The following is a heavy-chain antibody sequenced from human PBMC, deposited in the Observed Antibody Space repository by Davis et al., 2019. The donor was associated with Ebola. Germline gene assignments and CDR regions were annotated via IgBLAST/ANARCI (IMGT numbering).Heavy chain of an antibody. CDR1: GFTFGSYV. CDR2: ISGSGGSGSGGRT. V-gene: IGHV3-23*01. Sequence: PGGSLRLSCAASGFTFGSYVMSWVRQAPGKGLEWVSTISGSGGSGSGGRTYYADSVKGRFTISRDNSKNTLYLQMNSLRAEDTAVYYCAKVGEYYDFWSGYSPFDYWGQGTLVTVSS. J-gene: IGHJ4*02. CDR3: AKVGEYYDFWSGYSPFDY. D-gene: IGHD3-3*01.